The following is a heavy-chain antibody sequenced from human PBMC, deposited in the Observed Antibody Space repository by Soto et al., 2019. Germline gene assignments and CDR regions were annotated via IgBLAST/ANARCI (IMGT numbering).Heavy chain of an antibody. V-gene: IGHV1-8*01. Sequence: VASVKVSCKASGYTFTSYDINWVRQATGQGLEWMGWMNPNSGNTGYAQKFQGRVTMTRNTSISTAYMELSSLRSEDTAVYYCARDMVRGVMGVPWETSTTFDPWGQGTLVTVSS. D-gene: IGHD3-10*01. CDR2: MNPNSGNT. CDR3: ARDMVRGVMGVPWETSTTFDP. CDR1: GYTFTSYD. J-gene: IGHJ5*02.